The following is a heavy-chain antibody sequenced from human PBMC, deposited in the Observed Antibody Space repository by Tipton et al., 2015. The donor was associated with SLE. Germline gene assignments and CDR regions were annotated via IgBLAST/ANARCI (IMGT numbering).Heavy chain of an antibody. CDR2: IYYTGST. J-gene: IGHJ4*02. D-gene: IGHD4/OR15-4a*01. Sequence: TLSLTCTVSGGSISSYYWSWIRQSPGKGLEWIGYIYYTGSTHYNPSLKSRVTMSVDTSKNHFSLNLTSVTAADTAVYYCATEGLHGYGAPSYWGQGTLVTVSS. CDR1: GGSISSYY. CDR3: ATEGLHGYGAPSY. V-gene: IGHV4-59*12.